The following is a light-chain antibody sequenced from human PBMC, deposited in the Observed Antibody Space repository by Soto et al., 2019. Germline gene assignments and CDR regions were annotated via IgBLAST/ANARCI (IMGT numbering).Light chain of an antibody. J-gene: IGLJ3*02. Sequence: QSALTQPASVSGSPGQSITISCTGTSSDVGGYDYVSWYQQHPGKAPKLMIYGVSNRPSGVSNRFSGSKSGNTASLTISGHQEEDEADYYYSSYTNMITLLFGGGTKVTVL. V-gene: IGLV2-14*03. CDR3: SSYTNMITLL. CDR2: GVS. CDR1: SSDVGGYDY.